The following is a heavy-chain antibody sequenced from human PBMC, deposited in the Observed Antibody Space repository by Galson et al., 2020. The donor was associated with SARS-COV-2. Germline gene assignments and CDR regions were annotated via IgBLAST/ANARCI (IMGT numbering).Heavy chain of an antibody. CDR2: MRINGGTS. CDR3: LAYSSTLQNF. V-gene: IGHV3-64D*09. D-gene: IGHD2-2*01. CDR1: GFTSSDYS. J-gene: IGHJ4*02. Sequence: GGSMRLSCSAYGFTSSDYSIHWVRQPPGKGLAYVSAMRINGGTSFYIDSLNGRFTMSRDNSKNTFYLQMTGLRLEDTAIYYCLAYSSTLQNFWGQGTLVTVSS.